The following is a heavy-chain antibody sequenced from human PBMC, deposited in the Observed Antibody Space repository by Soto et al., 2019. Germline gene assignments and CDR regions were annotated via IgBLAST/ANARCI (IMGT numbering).Heavy chain of an antibody. CDR3: ARGSYYDSSGYYEAYDSWYFDL. CDR1: GGSISSYY. D-gene: IGHD3-22*01. V-gene: IGHV4-59*01. Sequence: QVQLQESGPGLVKPSETLSLTCTVSGGSISSYYWSWIRQPPGKGLEWIGYFYYSGSTNYNPSLKSRVTISVDTSKNQFSLTLSSVTAADTAVYYSARGSYYDSSGYYEAYDSWYFDLWGRGTLVTVSS. CDR2: FYYSGST. J-gene: IGHJ2*01.